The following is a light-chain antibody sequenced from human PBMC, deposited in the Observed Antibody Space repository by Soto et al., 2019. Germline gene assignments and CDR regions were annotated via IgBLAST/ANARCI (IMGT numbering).Light chain of an antibody. J-gene: IGKJ3*01. CDR2: DAS. CDR1: QSVSSY. CDR3: QQRSNWPFT. V-gene: IGKV3-11*01. Sequence: EIVLTQSPATLSLSPGERATLSCRASQSVSSYLAWYQQKPGQAPRLLIYDASNRATGIPARFSGSGSGTDFTLPISSLEPEDFAVYYCQQRSNWPFTFGRGTKVDIK.